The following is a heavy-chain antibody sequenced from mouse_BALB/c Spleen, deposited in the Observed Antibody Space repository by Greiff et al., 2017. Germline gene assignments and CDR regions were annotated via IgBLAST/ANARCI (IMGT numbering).Heavy chain of an antibody. CDR2: INSNGGST. Sequence: EVKVVESGGGLVQPGGSLKLSCAASGFTFSSYGMSWVRQTPDKRLELVATINSNGGSTYYPDSVKGRFTISRDNAKNTLYLQMSSLKSEDTAMYYCARDLYYGNYYYAMDYWGQGTSVTVSS. CDR1: GFTFSSYG. V-gene: IGHV5-6-3*01. J-gene: IGHJ4*01. CDR3: ARDLYYGNYYYAMDY. D-gene: IGHD2-1*01.